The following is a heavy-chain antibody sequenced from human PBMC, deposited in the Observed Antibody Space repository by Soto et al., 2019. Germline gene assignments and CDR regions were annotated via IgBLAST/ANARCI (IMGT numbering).Heavy chain of an antibody. CDR1: GYSFTRSW. Sequence: SCTVSGYSFTRSWXSWVRHMPVKVLEWMVVIDPSDSYTNYIPSFHGHVNISADKSISTAYLQWSSLKASETAMYYCARTGHWDDYYGMDVWGQGTTVTVSS. V-gene: IGHV5-10-1*01. D-gene: IGHD1-1*01. J-gene: IGHJ6*02. CDR3: ARTGHWDDYYGMDV. CDR2: IDPSDSYT.